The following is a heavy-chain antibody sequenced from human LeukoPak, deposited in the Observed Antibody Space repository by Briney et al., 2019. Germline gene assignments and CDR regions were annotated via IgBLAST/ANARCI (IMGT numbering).Heavy chain of an antibody. V-gene: IGHV3-9*01. CDR3: AKDGFFKIGMYGAFDI. CDR2: ISWNSGSI. J-gene: IGHJ3*02. D-gene: IGHD2-8*01. Sequence: GGSLRLSCAASGFTFDDYAMHWVRQAPGKGLEWVSGISWNSGSIGYADSVKGRFTISRDNAKNSLYLQMNSLRAEDTALYYCAKDGFFKIGMYGAFDIWGQGTMVTVSS. CDR1: GFTFDDYA.